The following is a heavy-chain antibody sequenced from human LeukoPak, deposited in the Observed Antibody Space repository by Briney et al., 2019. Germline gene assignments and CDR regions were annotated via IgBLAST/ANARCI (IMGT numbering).Heavy chain of an antibody. V-gene: IGHV4-34*01. Sequence: SETPSLTCAVYGGSFSGYYWSWIRQPPGKGLEWIGEINHSGSTNYNPSLKSRVTISVDTSKNQFSLKLSSVTAADTAVYYCARAGSYDILTGYFAADYYYYGMDVWGQGTTVTVSS. D-gene: IGHD3-9*01. J-gene: IGHJ6*02. CDR3: ARAGSYDILTGYFAADYYYYGMDV. CDR1: GGSFSGYY. CDR2: INHSGST.